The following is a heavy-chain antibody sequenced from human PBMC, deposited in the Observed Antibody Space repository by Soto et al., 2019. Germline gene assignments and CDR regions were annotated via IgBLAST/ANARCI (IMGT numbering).Heavy chain of an antibody. Sequence: GGSLRLSCAASGFTFSSYAMTWVRQAPGKGLEWVSSISFSDGGTYYADSVKGRLTISRDNSKNTLFLQMNSLRVEDTAVYYCVKDDRILGRRYFDLWGRGTLVTLSS. J-gene: IGHJ2*01. CDR2: ISFSDGGT. V-gene: IGHV3-23*01. CDR1: GFTFSSYA. D-gene: IGHD2-15*01. CDR3: VKDDRILGRRYFDL.